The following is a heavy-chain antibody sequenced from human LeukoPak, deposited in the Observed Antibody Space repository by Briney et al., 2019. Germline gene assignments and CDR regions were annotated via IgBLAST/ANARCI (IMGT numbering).Heavy chain of an antibody. CDR1: GYTLTELS. D-gene: IGHD3-10*01. V-gene: IGHV1-24*01. CDR2: FDPEDGET. CDR3: ASHNYYGSGRPENPLDY. J-gene: IGHJ4*02. Sequence: GASVKVSCEVSGYTLTELSMHWVRQAPGKGLEWMGGFDPEDGETIYAQKFQGRVTMTEDTSTDTAYMELSSLRSEDTAVYYCASHNYYGSGRPENPLDYWGQGTQVTVSS.